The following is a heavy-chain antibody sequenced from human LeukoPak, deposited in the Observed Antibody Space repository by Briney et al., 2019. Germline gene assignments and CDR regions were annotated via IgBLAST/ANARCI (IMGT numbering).Heavy chain of an antibody. Sequence: SETLSLTCTVSGGSISSYYWSWIRQPPGKGLGWIGYIYYSGSTNYNPPLKSRVTISVDTSKNQFSLKLSSVTAADTAVYYCASALWFGELGFDPWGQGTLVTVSS. D-gene: IGHD3-10*01. CDR2: IYYSGST. J-gene: IGHJ5*02. CDR1: GGSISSYY. CDR3: ASALWFGELGFDP. V-gene: IGHV4-59*08.